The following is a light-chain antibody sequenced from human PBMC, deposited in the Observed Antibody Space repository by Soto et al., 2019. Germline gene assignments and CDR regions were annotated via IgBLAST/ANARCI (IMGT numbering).Light chain of an antibody. V-gene: IGLV2-18*02. Sequence: QSALTQPPSVSGSPGQSVTISCTGTSSDVGSYNRVSWYQQPPGTAPKLMIYEVSNRPSGVPDRFSGSKSGNTASLTISGLQAEDEADYYCRSYTRSSLYVFGTGTKVTVL. CDR1: SSDVGSYNR. CDR2: EVS. CDR3: RSYTRSSLYV. J-gene: IGLJ1*01.